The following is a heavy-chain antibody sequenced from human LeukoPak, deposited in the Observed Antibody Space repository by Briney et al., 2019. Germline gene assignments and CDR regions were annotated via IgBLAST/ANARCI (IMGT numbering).Heavy chain of an antibody. CDR2: INPNSGGT. CDR1: GYTFTGYY. J-gene: IGHJ4*02. D-gene: IGHD3-22*01. Sequence: ASVKVSCKASGYTFTGYYMHWVRQAPGQGLEWMGWINPNSGGTNYAQKFQGRVTMTRDTSISTAYMELSRLRSDDTAVYYCARGRYYYDSSGYYPVSYFDYWGQGTLVTVSS. CDR3: ARGRYYYDSSGYYPVSYFDY. V-gene: IGHV1-2*02.